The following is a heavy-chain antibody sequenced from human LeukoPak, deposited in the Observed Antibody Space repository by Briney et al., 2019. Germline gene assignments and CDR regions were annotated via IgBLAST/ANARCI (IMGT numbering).Heavy chain of an antibody. CDR3: ARDGSSGWYLEN. CDR2: INWNGGST. Sequence: GGSLRLSCAASGFTFDDYGMSWVRQAPGKGLEWVSGINWNGGSTGYADSVKGRFTISRDNAKNSLYLQMNSLRAEDTAVYYCARDGSSGWYLENWGQGTLVTVSS. J-gene: IGHJ4*02. V-gene: IGHV3-20*04. CDR1: GFTFDDYG. D-gene: IGHD6-19*01.